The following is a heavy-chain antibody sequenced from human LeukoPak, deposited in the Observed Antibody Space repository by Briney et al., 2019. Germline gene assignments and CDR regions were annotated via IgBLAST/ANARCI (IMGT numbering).Heavy chain of an antibody. V-gene: IGHV4-59*01. CDR1: GGSISSYY. CDR2: IYYSGST. Sequence: PSETLSLTCTVSGGSISSYYWSWIRQPPGKGLEWIGYIYYSGSTNYNPSLKSRATISVDTSKNQFSLKLSSVTAADTAVYYCARSNGSGSYYFDYWGRGTLVTVSS. J-gene: IGHJ4*02. CDR3: ARSNGSGSYYFDY. D-gene: IGHD3-10*01.